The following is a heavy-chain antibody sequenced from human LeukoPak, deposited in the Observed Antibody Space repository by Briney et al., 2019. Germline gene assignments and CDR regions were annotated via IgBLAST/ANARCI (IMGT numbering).Heavy chain of an antibody. CDR3: AKPNCGSDCYSRYFDY. CDR2: ISSSSSYI. J-gene: IGHJ4*02. CDR1: GFTFSSYN. D-gene: IGHD2-21*02. Sequence: PGGSLRLSCAASGFTFSSYNMIWVRQAPGKGLEWVSSISSSSSYIYFADSVKGRFTISRDNAKNSLYLQMNSLRAEDTAVYYCAKPNCGSDCYSRYFDYWGQGTLVTVSS. V-gene: IGHV3-21*01.